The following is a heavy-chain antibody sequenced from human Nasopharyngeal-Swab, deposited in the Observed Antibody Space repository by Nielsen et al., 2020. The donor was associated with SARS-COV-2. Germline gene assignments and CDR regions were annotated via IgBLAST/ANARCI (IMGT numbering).Heavy chain of an antibody. J-gene: IGHJ6*04. CDR2: TEIGGTT. Sequence: GESLKISCAVSGLTVSSTYMSWVRQAPGKGLEWVSVTEIGGTTHYADSVKGRFTISRDNTKNSLYLQMNSLRAEDTAVYYCVRAMDDWGKGTTVTVSS. V-gene: IGHV3-53*01. CDR3: VRAMDD. CDR1: GLTVSSTY.